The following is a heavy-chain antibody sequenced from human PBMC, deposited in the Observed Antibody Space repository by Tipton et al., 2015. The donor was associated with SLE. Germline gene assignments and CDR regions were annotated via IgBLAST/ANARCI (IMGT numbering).Heavy chain of an antibody. Sequence: SLRLSCAASGFTFSAYAMTWVRQAPGKGLEWVSYISGNGVNRNYGDSVKGRFTISRDNSKNMLYLQMNSLRVEDTAVYYCARGDADSSPYPGLFDYWGQGTLVTISS. D-gene: IGHD3-22*01. V-gene: IGHV3-23*01. CDR2: ISGNGVNR. J-gene: IGHJ4*02. CDR3: ARGDADSSPYPGLFDY. CDR1: GFTFSAYA.